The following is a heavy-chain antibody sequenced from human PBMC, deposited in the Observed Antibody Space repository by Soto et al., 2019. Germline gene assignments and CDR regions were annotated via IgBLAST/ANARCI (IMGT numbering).Heavy chain of an antibody. J-gene: IGHJ5*02. V-gene: IGHV4-59*01. CDR2: TYYSGST. Sequence: QVQLQESGPGLVKPSETLSLTCTVSGGSISRYYWSWIRQPPGKGLEWIGYTYYSGSTNYNPSLKSRVTTPVDTSKNQFSLKLSSLTAADTAVYYCARDRDGGHNWFDPWGQGTLVTVSS. D-gene: IGHD3-10*01. CDR1: GGSISRYY. CDR3: ARDRDGGHNWFDP.